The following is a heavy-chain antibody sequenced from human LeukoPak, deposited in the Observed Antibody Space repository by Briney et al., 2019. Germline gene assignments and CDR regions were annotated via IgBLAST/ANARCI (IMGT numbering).Heavy chain of an antibody. Sequence: SQTLSLTCAVSGGSISSGGYSWSWIRQPPGKGLEWIGYIYHSGGTYYNPSLKSRVTISVDRSKNQFSLKLSSVTAADTAVYYCAVPRASNCSSTSCYFSYWGQGTLVTVSS. CDR1: GGSISSGGYS. CDR2: IYHSGGT. CDR3: AVPRASNCSSTSCYFSY. V-gene: IGHV4-30-2*01. J-gene: IGHJ4*02. D-gene: IGHD2-2*01.